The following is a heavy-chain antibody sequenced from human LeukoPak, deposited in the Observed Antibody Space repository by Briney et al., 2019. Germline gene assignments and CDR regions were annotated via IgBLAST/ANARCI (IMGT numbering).Heavy chain of an antibody. CDR3: ARDLLGSASSYSSGAWDY. V-gene: IGHV1-2*02. CDR2: INPNSGGT. Sequence: ASVKVSCTASGYTFTGYYMHWVRQAPGQGLEWMGWINPNSGGTNYAQKFQGRVTMTRDTSISTAYMELSRLRSDDTAVYYCARDLLGSASSYSSGAWDYWGQGTLVTVSS. D-gene: IGHD3-22*01. CDR1: GYTFTGYY. J-gene: IGHJ4*02.